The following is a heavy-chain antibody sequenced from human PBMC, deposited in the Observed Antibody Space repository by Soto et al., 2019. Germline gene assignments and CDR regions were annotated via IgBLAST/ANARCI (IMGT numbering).Heavy chain of an antibody. CDR1: GGSFSGYY. J-gene: IGHJ4*02. CDR3: ARPQLGTAGDY. CDR2: INHSGST. Sequence: PSETLSLTCAVYGGSFSGYYWSWIRRPPGKGLEWIGEINHSGSTNYNPSLKSRVTISVDTSKNQFSLKLSSVTAADTAVYYCARPQLGTAGDYWGQGTLVTVSS. V-gene: IGHV4-34*01. D-gene: IGHD1-1*01.